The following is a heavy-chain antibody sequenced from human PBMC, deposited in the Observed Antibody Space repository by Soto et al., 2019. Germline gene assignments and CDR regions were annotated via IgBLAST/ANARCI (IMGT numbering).Heavy chain of an antibody. V-gene: IGHV4-30-4*01. J-gene: IGHJ4*02. CDR2: IYYSGST. Sequence: SETLSLTCTVSGGSISGYYWSWIRQPPGKGLEWIGYIYYSGSTYYNPSLKSRVTISVDTSKNQFSLKLSSVTAADTALYYCARDHRGAFDYWGQGTLVTVSS. CDR1: GGSISGYY. CDR3: ARDHRGAFDY.